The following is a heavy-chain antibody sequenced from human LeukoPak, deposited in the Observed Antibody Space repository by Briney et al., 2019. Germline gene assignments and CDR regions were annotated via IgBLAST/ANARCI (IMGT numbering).Heavy chain of an antibody. Sequence: ASVTVSFKASGYTFTSYGITWVRQAPGQGLEWMGWTSTYDGNTKNAANLQGRVTMTTDTSTNTAYMELRSLRSDDTAVYYCARTGFGTTGFPFDYWGQGSLVTVSS. J-gene: IGHJ4*02. CDR1: GYTFTSYG. CDR2: TSTYDGNT. D-gene: IGHD1-14*01. CDR3: ARTGFGTTGFPFDY. V-gene: IGHV1-18*01.